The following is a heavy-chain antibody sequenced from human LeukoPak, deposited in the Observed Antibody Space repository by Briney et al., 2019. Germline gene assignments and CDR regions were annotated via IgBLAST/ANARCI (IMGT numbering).Heavy chain of an antibody. J-gene: IGHJ4*02. V-gene: IGHV3-23*01. CDR2: ISGSGGST. Sequence: TGGSLRLSCAASGFTFSSYAMSWVRQAPGKGLEWVSAISGSGGSTYYADSVKGRFTISRDNSKSTLYLQMNSLRAEDTAVYYCAKDSYYYGSGSYSYWGQGTLVTVSS. CDR1: GFTFSSYA. D-gene: IGHD3-10*01. CDR3: AKDSYYYGSGSYSY.